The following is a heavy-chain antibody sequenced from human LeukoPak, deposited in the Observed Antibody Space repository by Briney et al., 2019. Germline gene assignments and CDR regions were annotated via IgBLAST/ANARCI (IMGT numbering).Heavy chain of an antibody. V-gene: IGHV3-11*01. D-gene: IGHD3-9*01. J-gene: IGHJ6*02. CDR3: ARDALADILTPAREDYYHGMDV. CDR1: GFTFSDYY. Sequence: GGSLRLSCAASGFTFSDYYMSWIRQAPGKGLEWVSYISSSGSTIYYADSVKGRFTISRDNAKNSLYLQMNSLRAEDTAVYYCARDALADILTPAREDYYHGMDVWGQGTTVTVSS. CDR2: ISSSGSTI.